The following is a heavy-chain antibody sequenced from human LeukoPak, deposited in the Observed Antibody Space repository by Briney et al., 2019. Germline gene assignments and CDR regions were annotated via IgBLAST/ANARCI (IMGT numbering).Heavy chain of an antibody. Sequence: GGSLRLSCAASGFTFNNYWLSWVRQAPGKGLEWVAHIKEDTSQKYYVGSVEGRFTISRDNARNSLYLQMNSLRGEDTAVYFCARQVSREGHFDYWGQGALVTVSS. V-gene: IGHV3-7*01. CDR2: IKEDTSQK. J-gene: IGHJ4*02. CDR3: ARQVSREGHFDY. CDR1: GFTFNNYW. D-gene: IGHD1-26*01.